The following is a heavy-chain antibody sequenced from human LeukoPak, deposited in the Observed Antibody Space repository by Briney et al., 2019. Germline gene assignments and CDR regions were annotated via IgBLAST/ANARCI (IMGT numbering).Heavy chain of an antibody. Sequence: GGSLRLSCIASGFTFSDHWMSWVRQAPGKGLEWVANINQDGTEQYYLGSVKGRFTISRDNGKNSLYLQMNSLRDEDTAVYYCARPSGSLAFDIWGQGTMVTVSS. J-gene: IGHJ3*02. CDR2: INQDGTEQ. V-gene: IGHV3-7*01. CDR3: ARPSGSLAFDI. CDR1: GFTFSDHW. D-gene: IGHD1-26*01.